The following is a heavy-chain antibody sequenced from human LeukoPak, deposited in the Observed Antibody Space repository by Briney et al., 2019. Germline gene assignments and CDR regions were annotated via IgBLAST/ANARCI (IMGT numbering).Heavy chain of an antibody. V-gene: IGHV3-66*01. CDR3: ARVKVGITYWFDP. Sequence: GGSLRLSCAASGFTVNYNYMSWVRQAPGKGLEWVSVIYSGGSTYYAGSVKGRFTISRHDSKHTVYLQMNSLRVEGTAVYYCARVKVGITYWFDPWGQGTLVTVSS. D-gene: IGHD1-26*01. CDR2: IYSGGST. CDR1: GFTVNYNY. J-gene: IGHJ5*02.